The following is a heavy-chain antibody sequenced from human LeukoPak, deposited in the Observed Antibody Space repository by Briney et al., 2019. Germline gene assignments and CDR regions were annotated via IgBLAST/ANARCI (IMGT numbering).Heavy chain of an antibody. CDR3: ARGAYGMVRGADYYMDV. V-gene: IGHV1-2*02. D-gene: IGHD3-10*01. J-gene: IGHJ6*03. CDR1: GYTFTDYY. CDR2: IKPNSGDT. Sequence: ASVKVSCKASGYTFTDYYIHWIRQAPGQGLEWMGWIKPNSGDTKYTQKFQGKVSMTRDTSIGTAYMELSRLTSDDTAVYYCARGAYGMVRGADYYMDVWGKGTTVTISS.